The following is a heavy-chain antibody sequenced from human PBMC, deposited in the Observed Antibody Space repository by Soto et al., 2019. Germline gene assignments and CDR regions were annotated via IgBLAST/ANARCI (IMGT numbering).Heavy chain of an antibody. CDR3: ARDLIWDYYYGMDV. J-gene: IGHJ6*02. V-gene: IGHV3-48*02. Sequence: GGSLRLSCAASGFTFSGYSMNWVRQAPGKGLEWVSYISSSSSTIYYADSVKGRFTISRDNAKNSLYLQMNSLRDEDTAVYYCARDLIWDYYYGMDVWGQGTTVTVSS. CDR1: GFTFSGYS. D-gene: IGHD3-16*01. CDR2: ISSSSSTI.